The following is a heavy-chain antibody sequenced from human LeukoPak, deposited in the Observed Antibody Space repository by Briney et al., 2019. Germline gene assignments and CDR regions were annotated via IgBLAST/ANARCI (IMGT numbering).Heavy chain of an antibody. V-gene: IGHV4-61*02. CDR2: IYTSGST. CDR3: ARDLAREDAFDI. CDR1: GGSINSGSYY. Sequence: ASETLSLNCTVSGGSINSGSYYWSWIRQPAGEGLEWIGRIYTSGSTKYNPSLKSRVTISVDTSKNQFSLKLSSVTAADTAVYYCARDLAREDAFDIWGQGTMVTVSS. J-gene: IGHJ3*02.